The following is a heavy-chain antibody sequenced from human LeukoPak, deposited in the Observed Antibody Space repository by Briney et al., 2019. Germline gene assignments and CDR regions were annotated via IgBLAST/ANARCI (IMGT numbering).Heavy chain of an antibody. CDR3: ARNSGWLPFYYYYYMDV. CDR2: INHSGST. D-gene: IGHD2-15*01. Sequence: PSETLSLTCAVYGGSFSVYYWSWIRQPPGKGLEWIGKINHSGSTNYNPSLKSRVTISVDTSKNQFSLKLSSVTAADTAVYYCARNSGWLPFYYYYYMDVWGKGTTVTVSS. V-gene: IGHV4-34*01. J-gene: IGHJ6*03. CDR1: GGSFSVYY.